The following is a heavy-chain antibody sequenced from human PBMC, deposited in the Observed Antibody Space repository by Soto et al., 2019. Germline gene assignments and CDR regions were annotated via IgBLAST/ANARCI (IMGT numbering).Heavy chain of an antibody. D-gene: IGHD6-13*01. CDR3: ATPGSFSSSWYPYYYYGMDV. V-gene: IGHV5-51*01. CDR1: GYSFTSYW. Sequence: VESLKISCKGSGYSFTSYWIGWVRQMPGKGLEWMGSIYPGDSDTRYSPSFQGQVTISADKSISTAYLQWSSLKASDTAMSYCATPGSFSSSWYPYYYYGMDVWGQGTTVTVSS. J-gene: IGHJ6*02. CDR2: IYPGDSDT.